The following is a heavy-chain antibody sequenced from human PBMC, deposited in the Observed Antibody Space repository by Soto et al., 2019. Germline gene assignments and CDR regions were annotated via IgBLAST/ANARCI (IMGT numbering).Heavy chain of an antibody. CDR3: ASSGGGEDY. CDR1: GGSISTSHW. J-gene: IGHJ4*02. CDR2: IYHSGST. D-gene: IGHD3-16*01. Sequence: QVQLQESGPGLVKPSGTLSLTCAVSGGSISTSHWWTWVRQPPGKGLEWIGEIYHSGSTNYNPSLKSRVSISVDTSRNQFSLSLSSVTAADTAVYYCASSGGGEDYWGQGTLATVSS. V-gene: IGHV4-4*02.